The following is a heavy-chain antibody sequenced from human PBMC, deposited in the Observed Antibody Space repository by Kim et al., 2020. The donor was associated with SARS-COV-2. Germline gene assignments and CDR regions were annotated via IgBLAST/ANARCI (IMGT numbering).Heavy chain of an antibody. V-gene: IGHV3-30*04. CDR3: ARGVGPGNWHVYY. Sequence: GGSLRLSCAASGFTFSNYAMHWVRQAPGKGLQWIAVILFDGNDLYYADFVKGQFTISRDISNNFLYLEMNSLRGDDTAVYFCARGVGPGNWHVYYWG. CDR2: ILFDGNDL. J-gene: IGHJ4*01. D-gene: IGHD3-16*01. CDR1: GFTFSNYA.